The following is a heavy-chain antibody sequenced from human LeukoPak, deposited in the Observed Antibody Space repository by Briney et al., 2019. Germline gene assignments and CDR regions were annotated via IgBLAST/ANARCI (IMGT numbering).Heavy chain of an antibody. CDR1: GFTVSTNY. D-gene: IGHD3-10*01. J-gene: IGHJ4*02. CDR3: ARAWGSGAWLGDFFDY. CDR2: IYSGGHT. V-gene: IGHV3-53*01. Sequence: GGSLRLSCAASGFTVSTNYMSWVRQAPGKGLDWVSLIYSGGHTDYAESVKGRFTISRDNSKNTLYLQMNSLRAEDTAVYYCARAWGSGAWLGDFFDYWGQGTLVTVSS.